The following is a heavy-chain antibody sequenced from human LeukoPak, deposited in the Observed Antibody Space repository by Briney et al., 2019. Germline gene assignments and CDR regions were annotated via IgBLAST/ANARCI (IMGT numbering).Heavy chain of an antibody. J-gene: IGHJ4*02. V-gene: IGHV3-23*01. CDR3: ARDLGPNNDYAFQY. CDR1: GFTFSSYA. Sequence: GGSLRLSCAASGFTFSSYAMSWIRQAPGKGLEWVSAISGSGGSTYYADSVKGRFTISRNNSKNTLYLQMNSLRAEDTAVYYCARDLGPNNDYAFQYWGQGTLVTVSS. D-gene: IGHD4-17*01. CDR2: ISGSGGST.